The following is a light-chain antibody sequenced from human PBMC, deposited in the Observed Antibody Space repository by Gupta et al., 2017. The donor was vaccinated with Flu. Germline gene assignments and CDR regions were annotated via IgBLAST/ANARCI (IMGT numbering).Light chain of an antibody. V-gene: IGLV1-44*01. CDR1: SSNIGSNF. CDR2: NNN. Sequence: QSVLTQPPSASGTPGQRVTISCSGSSSNIGSNFINWYQQLPGTAPKVLIYNNNQRPSGVPDRFSGSKSGTSGSLAICGLQAEDEADYYCAVWDDSRNGWVFGGGTKLTVL. J-gene: IGLJ3*02. CDR3: AVWDDSRNGWV.